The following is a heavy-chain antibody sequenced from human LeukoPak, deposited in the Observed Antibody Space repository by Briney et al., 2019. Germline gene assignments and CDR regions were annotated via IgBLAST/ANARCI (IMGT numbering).Heavy chain of an antibody. D-gene: IGHD3-22*01. Sequence: PGGSLRLSCAASGFTFRSFVMHWVRQAPGKGLEWVAVTSYDGGSDYYADSVKGRFTISRDNSKNTLYLQMNSLRAEDTAVYYCARDLGWRSGYYSDYWGQGTLVTVSS. CDR3: ARDLGWRSGYYSDY. J-gene: IGHJ4*02. CDR2: TSYDGGSD. V-gene: IGHV3-33*01. CDR1: GFTFRSFV.